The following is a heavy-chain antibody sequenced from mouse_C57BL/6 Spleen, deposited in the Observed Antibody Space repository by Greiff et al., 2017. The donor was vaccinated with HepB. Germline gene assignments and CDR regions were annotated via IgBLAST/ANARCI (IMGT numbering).Heavy chain of an antibody. CDR2: INPSTGGT. Sequence: EVQLVESGPELVKPGASVKISCKASGYSFTGYYMNWVKQSPEKSLEWIGEINPSTGGTTYNQKFKAKATLTVDKSSSTAYMQLKSLTSEDSAVYYCARRESYYGYDGGFDYWGQGTTLTVSS. D-gene: IGHD2-2*01. J-gene: IGHJ2*01. CDR1: GYSFTGYY. V-gene: IGHV1-42*01. CDR3: ARRESYYGYDGGFDY.